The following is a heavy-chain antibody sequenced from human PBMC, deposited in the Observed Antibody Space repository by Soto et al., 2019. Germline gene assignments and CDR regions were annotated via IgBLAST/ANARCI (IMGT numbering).Heavy chain of an antibody. V-gene: IGHV4-34*01. CDR2: LDQGGGT. CDR1: GDSLRGQS. J-gene: IGHJ6*02. Sequence: PSETLSLTCAVVGDSLRGQSWNWIRQSPGKGLEWIGELDQGGGTNYNPSLKSRAIISDDTSKNQFSLTLTSVTAADTAVYYCAREDSNGWSGESLDVWGQGTTVTVSS. CDR3: AREDSNGWSGESLDV. D-gene: IGHD6-19*01.